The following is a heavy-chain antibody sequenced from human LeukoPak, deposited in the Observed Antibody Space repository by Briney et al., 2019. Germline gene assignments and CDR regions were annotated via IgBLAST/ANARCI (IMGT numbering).Heavy chain of an antibody. CDR1: GGSINTYY. CDR2: IYYSGSP. CDR3: ARLSWPGRGSRFDP. J-gene: IGHJ5*02. V-gene: IGHV4-59*01. D-gene: IGHD3-10*01. Sequence: SETLSLTCTVSGGSINTYYWSWIRQPPGKGLEWIGYIYYSGSPNYNPSLKSRVTISVDTSKNQFSLKLSSVTAADTAVYFCARLSWPGRGSRFDPWGQGTLVTVSS.